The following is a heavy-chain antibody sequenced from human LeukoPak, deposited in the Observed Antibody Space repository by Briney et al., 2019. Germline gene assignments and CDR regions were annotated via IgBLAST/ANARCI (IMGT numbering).Heavy chain of an antibody. J-gene: IGHJ6*03. V-gene: IGHV1-18*01. Sequence: GASVKVSCKASGYTFTSYGISWVRQAPGQGLEWMGWISAYNGNTNYAQKLQGRVTMTTDTSTSTAYMELRSLRSDDTAVYYCARAPRYYYDSSGYPYYYYYMDVWGKGTTVTISS. D-gene: IGHD3-22*01. CDR2: ISAYNGNT. CDR1: GYTFTSYG. CDR3: ARAPRYYYDSSGYPYYYYYMDV.